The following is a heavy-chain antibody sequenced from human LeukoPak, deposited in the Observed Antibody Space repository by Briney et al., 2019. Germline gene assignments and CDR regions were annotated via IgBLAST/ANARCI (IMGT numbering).Heavy chain of an antibody. Sequence: SETLSLTCTVSGGSIISYYWSWIRQPPGKGLVWIGFIYSSGSTHYNPSLRSRLTISVDTSKNQFSLQLNSVTAADTAVYYCARHFKHVRSGTQHWFDPWGRGTLVTVSS. D-gene: IGHD1-14*01. V-gene: IGHV4-4*09. CDR1: GGSIISYY. J-gene: IGHJ5*02. CDR2: IYSSGST. CDR3: ARHFKHVRSGTQHWFDP.